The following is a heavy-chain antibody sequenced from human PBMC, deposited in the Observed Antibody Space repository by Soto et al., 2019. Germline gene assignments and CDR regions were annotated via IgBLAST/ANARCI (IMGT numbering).Heavy chain of an antibody. CDR3: ARVDGDRYDGNGYLGRH. CDR1: GFPFSSYW. V-gene: IGHV3-74*01. D-gene: IGHD3-22*01. Sequence: EVQLVESGGGLVQPGESLTLSCAASGFPFSSYWMHWVRQAPGKGLVWVSRIKSDGSGTYYADSVQDRFTISRDNARNTLYLQMNSLRVEDTGVYFCARVDGDRYDGNGYLGRHWGQGTLVTVSS. J-gene: IGHJ4*02. CDR2: IKSDGSGT.